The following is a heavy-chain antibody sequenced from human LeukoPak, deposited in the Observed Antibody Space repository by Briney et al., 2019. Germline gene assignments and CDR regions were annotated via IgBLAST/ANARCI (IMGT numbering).Heavy chain of an antibody. V-gene: IGHV4-30-4*08. CDR2: IYYSGST. CDR1: GGSISSSSYY. CDR3: ARSYCSSTSCYFHY. J-gene: IGHJ4*02. Sequence: PSETLSLTCTVSGGSISSSSYYWSWIRQPPGKGLEWIGYIYYSGSTYYNPSLKSRVTISVDTSKNQFSLKLSSVTAADTAVYYCARSYCSSTSCYFHYWGQGTLVTVSS. D-gene: IGHD2-2*01.